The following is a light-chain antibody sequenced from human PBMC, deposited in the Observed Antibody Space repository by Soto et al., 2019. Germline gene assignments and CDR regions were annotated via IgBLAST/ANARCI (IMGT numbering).Light chain of an antibody. CDR2: SNN. J-gene: IGLJ3*02. V-gene: IGLV1-44*01. CDR1: SSNIGGNT. CDR3: AAWDDSLNAWV. Sequence: QSVLTQPPSASGTPGQRVTISCSGSSSNIGGNTINWYQQLPGTAPKLLIYSNNQRPSGVPDRFSGSKSVTSASLAISGLQSEDESDYYCAAWDDSLNAWVFGGGTKVTVL.